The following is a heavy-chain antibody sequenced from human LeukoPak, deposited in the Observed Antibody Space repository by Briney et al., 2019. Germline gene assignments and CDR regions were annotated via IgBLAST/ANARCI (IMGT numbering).Heavy chain of an antibody. CDR3: ARGEAIYDILTGYYNFPSTL. D-gene: IGHD3-9*01. J-gene: IGHJ4*02. CDR2: ISAYNGNT. Sequence: GASVKVSCKASGYTFTSYGISWVRQAPGQGLEWMGWISAYNGNTNYAQKLQGRFTMTTDTSTSTAYMELSRLRSDDTAVYYCARGEAIYDILTGYYNFPSTLWGQGTLVTVSS. CDR1: GYTFTSYG. V-gene: IGHV1-18*01.